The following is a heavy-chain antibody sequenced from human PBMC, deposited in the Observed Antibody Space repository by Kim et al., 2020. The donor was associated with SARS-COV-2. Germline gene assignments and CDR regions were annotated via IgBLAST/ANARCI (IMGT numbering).Heavy chain of an antibody. V-gene: IGHV2-5*02. Sequence: SGPTLVNPTPTLTLTCNFSGFSLTTSGLGVAWIRQPPGKALEWLSLIYWDDDERYSPSLKTRLTITKDTSENQVVLTMTNVAPVDTATYYCARTIRGIFDYWGQGALVTVSS. CDR3: ARTIRGIFDY. CDR1: GFSLTTSGLG. D-gene: IGHD1-26*01. CDR2: IYWDDDE. J-gene: IGHJ4*02.